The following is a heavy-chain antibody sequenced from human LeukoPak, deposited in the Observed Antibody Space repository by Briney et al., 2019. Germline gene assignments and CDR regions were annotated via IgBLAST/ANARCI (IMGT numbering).Heavy chain of an antibody. CDR3: ARSADSYDSSGPPDY. CDR2: IISSGSTI. CDR1: VFTFSDYY. V-gene: IGHV3-11*04. D-gene: IGHD3-22*01. J-gene: IGHJ4*02. Sequence: PGGSLRLSCAASVFTFSDYYMSWIRQAPGKGLEWVSYIISSGSTIYYADSVKGRFTISRDNAKNSLYLQMNSLRDEDTAVYYCARSADSYDSSGPPDYWGQGTLVTVSS.